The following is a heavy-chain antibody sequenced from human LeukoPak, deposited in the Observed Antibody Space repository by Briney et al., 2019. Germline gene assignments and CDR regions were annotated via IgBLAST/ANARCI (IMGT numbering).Heavy chain of an antibody. Sequence: NPSETLSLTCTVSGYSISSGYYWGWIRQPPGKGLEWIGSIYHSGRTYYNPSLKSRVTISVDTSKNQFSLKLSSVTAADTAAYYCARLGYCSGGSCYYYYYMDVWGKGTTVTVSS. CDR2: IYHSGRT. CDR1: GYSISSGYY. D-gene: IGHD2-15*01. CDR3: ARLGYCSGGSCYYYYYMDV. V-gene: IGHV4-38-2*02. J-gene: IGHJ6*03.